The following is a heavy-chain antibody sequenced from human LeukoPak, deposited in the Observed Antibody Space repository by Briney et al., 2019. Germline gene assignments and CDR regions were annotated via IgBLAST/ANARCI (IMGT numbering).Heavy chain of an antibody. CDR2: INAGNGNT. CDR3: AAAYIAAAGNFDY. D-gene: IGHD6-13*01. CDR1: GYTFTSYA. J-gene: IGHJ4*02. V-gene: IGHV1-3*01. Sequence: ASVNVSCTASGYTFTSYAMHWVRQAPGQRLEWMGWINAGNGNTKYSQKFQGRVTITRDTSASTAYMELSSLRSEDTAVYYCAAAYIAAAGNFDYWGQGTLVTVSS.